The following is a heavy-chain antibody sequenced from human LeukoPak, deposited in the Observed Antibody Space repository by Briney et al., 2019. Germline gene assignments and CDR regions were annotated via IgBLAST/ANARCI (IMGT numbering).Heavy chain of an antibody. CDR2: INPNSANP. CDR1: GYTFTSYD. CDR3: ARGQSGWHGLDFDY. D-gene: IGHD6-19*01. Sequence: GASXKVSCKASGYTFTSYDINWVRQATGQGLEWMVFINPNSANPAYAQKFQLRVTITRTTSIRTAYMELSSLRSEDTAVYYRARGQSGWHGLDFDYWGQGTLVTVSS. V-gene: IGHV1-8*01. J-gene: IGHJ4*02.